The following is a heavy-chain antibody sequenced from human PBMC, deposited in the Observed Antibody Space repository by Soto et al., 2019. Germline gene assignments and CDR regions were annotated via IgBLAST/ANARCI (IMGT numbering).Heavy chain of an antibody. V-gene: IGHV3-9*01. CDR1: GFTFDDYA. CDR3: AKGFDGFGGAEDYFDS. CDR2: ISWNSGSI. J-gene: IGHJ4*02. D-gene: IGHD3-16*01. Sequence: EVQLVESGGGLVQPGRSLRLSCAASGFTFDDYAMHWVRQAPGKGLEWVSGISWNSGSIGYADSVKGRFTISRDNAKNSLYLQMNSLRAEDTALYYCAKGFDGFGGAEDYFDSWGQGTLVTVSS.